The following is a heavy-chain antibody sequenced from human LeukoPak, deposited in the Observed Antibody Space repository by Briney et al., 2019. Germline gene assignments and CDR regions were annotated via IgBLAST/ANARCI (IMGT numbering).Heavy chain of an antibody. CDR3: ARFWWFGELQWRYFDY. Sequence: GASVKVSCKASGYTFSSYYMHWVRQAPGQGLEWMGWINPNSGGTNYAQKFQGRVTMTRDTSISTAYMELSRLRSDDTAVYYCARFWWFGELQWRYFDYWGQGTLVTVSS. V-gene: IGHV1-2*02. CDR2: INPNSGGT. J-gene: IGHJ4*02. D-gene: IGHD3-10*01. CDR1: GYTFSSYY.